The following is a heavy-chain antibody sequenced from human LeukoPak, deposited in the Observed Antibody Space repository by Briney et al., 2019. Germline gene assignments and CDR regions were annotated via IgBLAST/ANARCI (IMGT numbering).Heavy chain of an antibody. CDR2: IYTSGST. J-gene: IGHJ4*02. CDR3: ARAWGCSGGSCPSDY. D-gene: IGHD2-15*01. Sequence: TSQTLSLTCTVSGGSISSGSYYWSWIRQPAGKGLEWIGRIYTSGSTNYNPSLKSRVTISVDTSKNQFSLKLSSVTAADTAVYYCARAWGCSGGSCPSDYWGQGTLVTVSS. V-gene: IGHV4-61*02. CDR1: GGSISSGSYY.